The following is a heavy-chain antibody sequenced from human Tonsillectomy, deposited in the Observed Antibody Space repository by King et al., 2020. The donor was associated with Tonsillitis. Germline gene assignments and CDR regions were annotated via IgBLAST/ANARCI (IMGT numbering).Heavy chain of an antibody. D-gene: IGHD4-23*01. CDR2: ISYDGSNK. CDR1: GFTFSSYA. J-gene: IGHJ4*02. Sequence: VQLVESGGGVVQPGRSLRLSCAASGFTFSSYAMHWVRQAPGKGLEWVAVISYDGSNKYYADSVKGRFTISRDNSKNTLYLQMNSLRAEDTAVYYCARAGSTVVMFITLDYWGQGTLVTVSS. V-gene: IGHV3-30*04. CDR3: ARAGSTVVMFITLDY.